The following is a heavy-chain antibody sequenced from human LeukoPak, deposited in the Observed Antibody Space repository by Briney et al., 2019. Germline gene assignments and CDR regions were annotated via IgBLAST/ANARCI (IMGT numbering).Heavy chain of an antibody. CDR2: ISSSSSYI. CDR1: GFTFSSYG. V-gene: IGHV3-21*01. J-gene: IGHJ3*02. D-gene: IGHD2-15*01. Sequence: PGRSLRLSCAASGFTFSSYGMHWVRQAPGKGLEWVSSISSSSSYIYYADSVKGRFTISRDNAKNSLYLQMNSLRAEDTAVYYCARDSPYCSGGSCYSLILAIWGQGTMVTVSS. CDR3: ARDSPYCSGGSCYSLILAI.